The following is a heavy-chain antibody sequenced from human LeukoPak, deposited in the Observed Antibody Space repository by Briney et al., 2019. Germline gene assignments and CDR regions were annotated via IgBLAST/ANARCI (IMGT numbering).Heavy chain of an antibody. V-gene: IGHV3-7*01. CDR3: ARDTRYCSGGSCYWSMFFFDY. CDR2: IKQDGSEK. Sequence: TSETLSLTCAVYGGSFSGYYWSWVRQAPGKGLEWVANIKQDGSEKYYVDSVKGRFTISRDNAKNSLYLQMNSLRAEDTAVYYCARDTRYCSGGSCYWSMFFFDYWGQGTLVTVSS. J-gene: IGHJ4*02. D-gene: IGHD2-15*01. CDR1: GGSFSGYY.